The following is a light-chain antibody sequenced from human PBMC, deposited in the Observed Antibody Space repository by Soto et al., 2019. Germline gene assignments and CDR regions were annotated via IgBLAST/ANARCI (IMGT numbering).Light chain of an antibody. V-gene: IGKV1-5*03. CDR2: KAA. CDR1: QRISSW. J-gene: IGKJ2*01. Sequence: DIQMTSSPSTLSASVGDRVTITCLAIQRISSWVAWYQRKPGKAPKLLIYKAARLESGVPSRFSGSGSGTEFTLTISRLQPDDFAPCYSQHYNSPYTVGQGTKLEIK. CDR3: QHYNSPYT.